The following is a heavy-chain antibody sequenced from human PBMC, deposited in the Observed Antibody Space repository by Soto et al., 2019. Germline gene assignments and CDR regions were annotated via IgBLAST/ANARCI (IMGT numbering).Heavy chain of an antibody. CDR2: ISSSSSTI. Sequence: WGSLRLSCAASGFTFSSYSMNWVRQAPGKGLEWVSYISSSSSTIYYADSVKGRFTISRDNAKNSLYLQMNSLRDEDTAVYYCARVYYYGSGSPFSFDYWGQGTLVTVSS. CDR1: GFTFSSYS. J-gene: IGHJ4*02. V-gene: IGHV3-48*02. CDR3: ARVYYYGSGSPFSFDY. D-gene: IGHD3-10*01.